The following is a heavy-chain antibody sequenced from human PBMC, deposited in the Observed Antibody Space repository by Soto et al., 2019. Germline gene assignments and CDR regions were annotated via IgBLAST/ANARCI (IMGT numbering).Heavy chain of an antibody. CDR2: ISAYNGNT. D-gene: IGHD6-19*01. CDR3: ARAGFQYSSGWYFQGLTRYFDF. CDR1: GYTFTSYG. Sequence: ASVKVSCKASGYTFTSYGISWVRQAPGQGLEWMGWISAYNGNTNYAQKLQGRVTMTTDTSTSTAYMELRSMRSEETAVYYCARAGFQYSSGWYFQGLTRYFDFWGRGTLVPVSS. V-gene: IGHV1-18*01. J-gene: IGHJ2*01.